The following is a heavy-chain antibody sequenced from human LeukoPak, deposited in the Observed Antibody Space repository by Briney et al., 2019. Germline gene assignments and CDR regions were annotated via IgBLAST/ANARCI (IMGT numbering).Heavy chain of an antibody. CDR1: GGSISSSSYY. CDR2: IYYSGST. D-gene: IGHD5-18*01. Sequence: PSETLSLTCTVSGGSISSSSYYWGWIRQPPGKGLEWIGSIYYSGSTYYNPSLKSRVTISVDTSKNQFSLKLSSVTAADTAVYYCASDRYDSYGYPYFDYWGQGTLVTVSS. V-gene: IGHV4-39*01. CDR3: ASDRYDSYGYPYFDY. J-gene: IGHJ4*02.